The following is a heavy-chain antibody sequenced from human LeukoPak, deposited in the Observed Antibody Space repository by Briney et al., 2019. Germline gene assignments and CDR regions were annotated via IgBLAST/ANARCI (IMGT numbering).Heavy chain of an antibody. Sequence: SETLSLTCTVSGGSISSSSYYWGWIRQPPGKGLEWIGSIYYSGSTYYNPSLKSRVTISVDTSKNQFSLKLSSVTAADTAVYYRARDWYDSSAAFDYWGQGTLVTVSS. J-gene: IGHJ4*02. V-gene: IGHV4-39*07. CDR1: GGSISSSSYY. CDR3: ARDWYDSSAAFDY. D-gene: IGHD3-22*01. CDR2: IYYSGST.